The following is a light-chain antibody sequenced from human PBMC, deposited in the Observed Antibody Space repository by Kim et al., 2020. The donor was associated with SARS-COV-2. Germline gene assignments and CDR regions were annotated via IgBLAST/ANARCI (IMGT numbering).Light chain of an antibody. V-gene: IGLV1-47*01. CDR1: SSNVGTNY. CDR3: ATWDDSLSGPV. Sequence: QSVLTQSPSASGTPGQRVTISCSGGSSNVGTNYVHWYQQLPGTAPKLLIYKDRQRPSGVPDRFSGSKSGTSASLAISGLQSEDEADYYCATWDDSLSGPVFCGGTKVTVL. J-gene: IGLJ3*02. CDR2: KDR.